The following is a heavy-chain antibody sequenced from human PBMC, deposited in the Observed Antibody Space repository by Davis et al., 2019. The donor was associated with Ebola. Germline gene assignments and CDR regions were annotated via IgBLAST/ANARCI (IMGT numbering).Heavy chain of an antibody. D-gene: IGHD3-10*01. J-gene: IGHJ4*02. CDR2: IWYDDGQFK. CDR3: ARGPGSRESIYRCDF. V-gene: IGHV3-33*01. CDR1: GFNFSDHG. Sequence: GESLKISCVASGFNFSDHGMHWVRQAPGKGLEWVSVIWYDDGQFKYYSDSVKGRFSISRDNSKNTLYLQMDSLGADDTAVYYCARGPGSRESIYRCDFWGQGTLVTVSS.